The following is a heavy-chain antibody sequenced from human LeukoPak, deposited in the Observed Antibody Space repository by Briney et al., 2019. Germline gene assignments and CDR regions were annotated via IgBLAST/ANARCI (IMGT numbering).Heavy chain of an antibody. CDR1: GGSISSSSYY. J-gene: IGHJ4*02. V-gene: IGHV4-39*07. D-gene: IGHD3-22*01. Sequence: PSETLSLTCTVSGGSISSSSYYWGWIRQPPGKGLEWIGSIYYSGSTYYNPSLKSRVTISVDTSKNQFSLKLSSVTPADTAVYYCARDLLDDDSSGYYFPVNYFDYWGQGTLVTVSS. CDR2: IYYSGST. CDR3: ARDLLDDDSSGYYFPVNYFDY.